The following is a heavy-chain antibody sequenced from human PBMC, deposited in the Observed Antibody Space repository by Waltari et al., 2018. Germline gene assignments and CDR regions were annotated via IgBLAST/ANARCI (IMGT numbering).Heavy chain of an antibody. CDR2: VIPVRDRA. J-gene: IGHJ5*02. V-gene: IGHV1-69*04. CDR3: ARPTGDSTASSNWFDP. D-gene: IGHD6-6*01. Sequence: QVQLVQSGAEVKKPGSSVRVSCKASGGTLSSYPISWVRQAPGQGLEWMGRVIPVRDRANYAQRFQGRLTITADKSTNTAYMELASLTSEDTAVYYCARPTGDSTASSNWFDPWGQGTLVTVSS. CDR1: GGTLSSYP.